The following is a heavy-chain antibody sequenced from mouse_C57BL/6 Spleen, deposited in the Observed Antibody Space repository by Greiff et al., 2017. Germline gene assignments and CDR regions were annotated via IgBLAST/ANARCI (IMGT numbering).Heavy chain of an antibody. Sequence: QVQLQQSGTELVKPGASVKLSCKASGYTFTSYWMHWVKQRPGQGLEWIGNINPSNGGTNYNEKFKSKATLTVDKSSSTAYMQLSSLTSEDSAVYYCATYSNLYYYAMDYWGQGTSVTVSS. CDR3: ATYSNLYYYAMDY. J-gene: IGHJ4*01. CDR2: INPSNGGT. D-gene: IGHD2-5*01. V-gene: IGHV1-53*01. CDR1: GYTFTSYW.